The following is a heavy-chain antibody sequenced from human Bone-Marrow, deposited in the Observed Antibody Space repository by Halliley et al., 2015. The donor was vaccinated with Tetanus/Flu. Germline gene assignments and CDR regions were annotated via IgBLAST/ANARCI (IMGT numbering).Heavy chain of an antibody. CDR3: AREESSSFIGFVH. D-gene: IGHD6-6*01. J-gene: IGHJ4*02. CDR2: IYSSGGT. V-gene: IGHV4-59*01. Sequence: EWRGYIYSSGGTNYNPTLKSRFVMSVDTAKNQFFLKLASVTAADTAVYYWAREESSSFIGFVHWGQGTLVTVSS.